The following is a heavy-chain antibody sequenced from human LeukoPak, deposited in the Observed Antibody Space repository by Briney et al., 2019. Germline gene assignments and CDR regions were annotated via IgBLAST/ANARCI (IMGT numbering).Heavy chain of an antibody. CDR1: GGSISSNNW. CDR3: ARVNINNWHSCDY. Sequence: SGTLSLTCAVSGGSISSNNWWGWVRQPPGKGLEWIGEIYHSGSPNYNPSLKSRVTISVDKSRNHFSLNLSSVTAADTAVYYCARVNINNWHSCDYWGQETLVTVSS. CDR2: IYHSGSP. V-gene: IGHV4-4*02. J-gene: IGHJ4*02. D-gene: IGHD1-1*01.